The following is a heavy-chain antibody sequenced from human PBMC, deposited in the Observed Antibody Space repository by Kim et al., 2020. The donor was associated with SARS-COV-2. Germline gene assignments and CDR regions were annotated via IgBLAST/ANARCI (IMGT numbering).Heavy chain of an antibody. D-gene: IGHD6-19*01. Sequence: GGSLRLSCAASGFTLSSYWMHWVRQAPGKGLVWVSRTSGDGSSTSYADSVKGRFTISRDNAKNTLYLQMNSLRVEYTAVYYCARRAYSSGWWYFDYWGQG. CDR1: GFTLSSYW. CDR3: ARRAYSSGWWYFDY. CDR2: TSGDGSST. V-gene: IGHV3-74*01. J-gene: IGHJ4*02.